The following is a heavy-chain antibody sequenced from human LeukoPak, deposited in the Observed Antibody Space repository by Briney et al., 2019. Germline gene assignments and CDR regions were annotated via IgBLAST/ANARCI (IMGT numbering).Heavy chain of an antibody. V-gene: IGHV3-21*01. CDR2: ISSSSSYI. CDR3: ARGIAVAGTDY. Sequence: GGSLRLSCAVSGVTFRNYWMSWVRQAPGKGLEWVSSISSSSSYIYYADSVKGRFTISRDNAKNSLYLQMNSLRAEDTAVYYCARGIAVAGTDYWGQGTLVTVSS. J-gene: IGHJ4*02. D-gene: IGHD6-19*01. CDR1: GVTFRNYW.